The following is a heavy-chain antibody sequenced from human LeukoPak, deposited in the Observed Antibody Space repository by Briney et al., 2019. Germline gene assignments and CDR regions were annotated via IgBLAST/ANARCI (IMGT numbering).Heavy chain of an antibody. Sequence: GGSLRLSCAASGFTVSSNYMSWVRQAPGKGLEWVSVIYSGGSTYYADSVKGRFTISRDNSKNTLYPQMNSLRAEDTAVYYCASVNLGYYFDYWGQGTLVTVSS. J-gene: IGHJ4*02. CDR3: ASVNLGYYFDY. V-gene: IGHV3-66*02. CDR2: IYSGGST. CDR1: GFTVSSNY.